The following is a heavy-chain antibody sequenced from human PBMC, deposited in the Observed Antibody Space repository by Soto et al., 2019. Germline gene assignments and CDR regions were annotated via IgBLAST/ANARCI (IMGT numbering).Heavy chain of an antibody. Sequence: ASVKVSCKASGYTFTSYAMHWVRQAPGQRLEWMGWINAGNGNTKYSQKFQGRVTITRDTSASTAYMELRSLRSDDTAVYYCARDRSMGSGGSCYYWGQGTLVTVSS. CDR3: ARDRSMGSGGSCYY. D-gene: IGHD2-15*01. CDR1: GYTFTSYA. CDR2: INAGNGNT. V-gene: IGHV1-3*01. J-gene: IGHJ4*02.